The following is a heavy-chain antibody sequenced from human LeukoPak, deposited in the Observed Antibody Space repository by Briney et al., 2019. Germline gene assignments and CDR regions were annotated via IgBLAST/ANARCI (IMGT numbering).Heavy chain of an antibody. CDR1: GFTFGDYA. V-gene: IGHV3-49*04. D-gene: IGHD3-10*01. J-gene: IGHJ4*02. CDR2: IRSNTYGGTG. CDR3: SRDQYRYNYGSGSSGLFDY. Sequence: GGSLRLSCTASGFTFGDYAMSWVRQAPGKGLEWVGFIRSNTYGGTGEYAASVKGRFTISRDDSKSIAYLQMNSLKTEDTAVYYCSRDQYRYNYGSGSSGLFDYWGQGTLVTVSS.